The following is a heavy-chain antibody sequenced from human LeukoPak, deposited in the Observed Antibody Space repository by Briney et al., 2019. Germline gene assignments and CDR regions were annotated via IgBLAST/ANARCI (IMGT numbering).Heavy chain of an antibody. V-gene: IGHV3-7*01. D-gene: IGHD4-17*01. J-gene: IGHJ4*02. CDR3: ARVLYGDYSFDY. Sequence: PGGSLRLSCAASGLTFTTYWMTWVRQAPGRGLEWVANIKEDGSAKYYVDSVKGRFTISRDNAKNSLFLQMNSLRVEDTAVYYCARVLYGDYSFDYWGQGTLVTVSS. CDR2: IKEDGSAK. CDR1: GLTFTTYW.